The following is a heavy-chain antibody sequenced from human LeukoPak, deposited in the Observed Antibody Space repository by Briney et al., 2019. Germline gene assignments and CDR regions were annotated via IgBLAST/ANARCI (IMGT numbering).Heavy chain of an antibody. J-gene: IGHJ4*02. Sequence: GGSLRLSCAASGFTFSVYEMNWVRQAPRKGLEWGSYISNSGDTKYYAASVKGRFTISRDDARNSLYLQMNSLRDEDTAVYYCASDTPLGGEGFDYWGQGTLVTVSS. CDR3: ASDTPLGGEGFDY. V-gene: IGHV3-48*03. CDR2: ISNSGDTK. CDR1: GFTFSVYE. D-gene: IGHD3-16*01.